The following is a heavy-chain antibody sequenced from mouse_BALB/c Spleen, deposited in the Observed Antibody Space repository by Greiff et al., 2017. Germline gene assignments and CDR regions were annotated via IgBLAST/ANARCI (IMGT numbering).Heavy chain of an antibody. J-gene: IGHJ4*01. CDR1: GFTFSDYY. D-gene: IGHD2-14*01. CDR2: ISDGGSYT. V-gene: IGHV5-4*02. CDR3: ARDRDYRYDVGYAMDY. Sequence: DVQLQESGGGLVKPGGSLKLSCAASGFTFSDYYMYWVRQTPEKRLEWVATISDGGSYTYYPDSVKGRFTISRDNAKNNLYLQMSSLKSEDTAMYYCARDRDYRYDVGYAMDYWGQGTSVTVSS.